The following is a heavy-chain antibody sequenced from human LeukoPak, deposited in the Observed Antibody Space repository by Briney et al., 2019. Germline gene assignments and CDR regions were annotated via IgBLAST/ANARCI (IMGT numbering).Heavy chain of an antibody. CDR3: AREYISDYYDSSAMGY. Sequence: GGSLRLSCAASGFTVSSNYMSWVRQAPGKGLEWVSVIYGGGSTYYADSVKGRFTISRDNSKNTLYLQMNSLRAEDTAVYYCAREYISDYYDSSAMGYWGQGTLVTVSS. V-gene: IGHV3-53*01. J-gene: IGHJ4*02. D-gene: IGHD3-22*01. CDR1: GFTVSSNY. CDR2: IYGGGST.